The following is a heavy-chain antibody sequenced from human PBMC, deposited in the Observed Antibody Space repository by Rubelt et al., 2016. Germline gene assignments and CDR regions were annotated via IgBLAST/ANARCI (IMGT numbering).Heavy chain of an antibody. CDR1: GFTFSSYA. J-gene: IGHJ6*02. D-gene: IGHD2-2*01. Sequence: GESGGGVVQPGRSLRLSCAASGFTFSSYAMHWVRQAPGKGLEWVAVISYDGSNKYYADSVKGRFTISRDNSKNTLYLQMNSLRAEDTAVYYCARDPSMRKEANYYYYGMDVWGQGTTVTVSS. CDR3: ARDPSMRKEANYYYYGMDV. CDR2: ISYDGSNK. V-gene: IGHV3-30*04.